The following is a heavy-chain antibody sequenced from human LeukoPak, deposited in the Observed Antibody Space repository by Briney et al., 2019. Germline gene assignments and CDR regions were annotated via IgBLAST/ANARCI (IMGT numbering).Heavy chain of an antibody. CDR2: ISSSSGI. CDR3: ARGDILTNYYEKGMDV. CDR1: GFTFSSYE. D-gene: IGHD3-9*01. J-gene: IGHJ6*02. V-gene: IGHV3-48*03. Sequence: GGSLRLSCIASGFTFSSYEMSWVRQAPGKGLEWVSYISSSSGIFYADSVKGRFTISRDNAKNSLYLQMNSLRAEGTAVYYCARGDILTNYYEKGMDVWGQGTTVAVSS.